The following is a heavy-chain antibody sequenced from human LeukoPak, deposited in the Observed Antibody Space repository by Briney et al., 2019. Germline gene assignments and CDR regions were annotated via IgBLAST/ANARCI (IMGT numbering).Heavy chain of an antibody. Sequence: SETLSLTCTVSGGSISSYYWSWIRQPAGKGLEWIGRIYTSGSTNYNPSLKSRVTMSVDTSKNQFSLKLSSVTAADTAVYYCARGDCSSTSCWRYFDLWGRGTPVTVSS. D-gene: IGHD2-2*01. J-gene: IGHJ2*01. CDR2: IYTSGST. V-gene: IGHV4-4*07. CDR1: GGSISSYY. CDR3: ARGDCSSTSCWRYFDL.